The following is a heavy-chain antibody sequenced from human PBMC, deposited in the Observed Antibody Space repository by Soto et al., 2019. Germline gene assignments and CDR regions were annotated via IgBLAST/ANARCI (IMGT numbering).Heavy chain of an antibody. V-gene: IGHV3-7*05. CDR2: IKQDGSEK. D-gene: IGHD2-15*01. CDR3: ARDYCSGGSCYSDAFDI. CDR1: GFTFSSYW. J-gene: IGHJ3*02. Sequence: GGSLRLSCAASGFTFSSYWMSWVRQAPGKGLEWVANIKQDGSEKYYVDSVKGRFTISRDNAKNSLYLQMNSLRAEDTAVYYCARDYCSGGSCYSDAFDIWGQGTMVTVSS.